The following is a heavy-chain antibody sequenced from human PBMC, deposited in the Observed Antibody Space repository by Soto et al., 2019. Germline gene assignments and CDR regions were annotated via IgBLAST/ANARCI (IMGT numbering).Heavy chain of an antibody. J-gene: IGHJ4*02. CDR2: IIPIFGTA. D-gene: IGHD1-20*01. CDR3: ARETWKLPYNWNDGVHFDY. Sequence: QVQLVQSGAEVKKPGSSVKVSCKASGGTFSSYAINWVRQAPGQGLEWMGGIIPIFGTANYAQKFQGRVTITADKSTSTAYMELSSLRSEDTAVYYCARETWKLPYNWNDGVHFDYWGQGTLVTVSS. V-gene: IGHV1-69*06. CDR1: GGTFSSYA.